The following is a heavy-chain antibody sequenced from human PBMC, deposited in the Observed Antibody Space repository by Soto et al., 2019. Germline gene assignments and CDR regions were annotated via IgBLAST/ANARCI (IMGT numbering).Heavy chain of an antibody. Sequence: SETLSLTCTVSGGSISSSSYYWGWIRQPPGKGLEWIGSIYYSGSTYYNPFLKSRVTISVDTSKNQFSLKLSSVTAADTAVYYCARHMIAAASSYYFDYWGQGTLVTVSS. D-gene: IGHD6-13*01. J-gene: IGHJ4*02. V-gene: IGHV4-39*01. CDR3: ARHMIAAASSYYFDY. CDR1: GGSISSSSYY. CDR2: IYYSGST.